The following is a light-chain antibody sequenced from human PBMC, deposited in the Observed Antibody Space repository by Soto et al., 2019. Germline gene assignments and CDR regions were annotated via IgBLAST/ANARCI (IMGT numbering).Light chain of an antibody. Sequence: QSVLTQPASVSGSPGQSITISCTGTSSDVGGSIYVSWYKQHPGKAPKLMIYDVSNRPSGVSNRISGSKSGNTASLSFSGIQSEDEADYYCSSFTSSMTNVFGSGTKVTVL. CDR1: SSDVGGSIY. J-gene: IGLJ1*01. V-gene: IGLV2-14*01. CDR2: DVS. CDR3: SSFTSSMTNV.